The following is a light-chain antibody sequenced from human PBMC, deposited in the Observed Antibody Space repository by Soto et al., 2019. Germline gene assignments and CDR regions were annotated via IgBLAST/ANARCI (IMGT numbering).Light chain of an antibody. CDR1: QSLLYSSNNKNY. CDR3: QQYYSIPPT. V-gene: IGKV4-1*01. Sequence: DIVMTQSPDSLAVSLGERATINCKSSQSLLYSSNNKNYLTWYQHKPGQPPKLLIYWASTRESGVPDRFSGSGSGTDFTLTISSLQAEDVAVYYCQQYYSIPPTFGGGTKGEIK. CDR2: WAS. J-gene: IGKJ4*01.